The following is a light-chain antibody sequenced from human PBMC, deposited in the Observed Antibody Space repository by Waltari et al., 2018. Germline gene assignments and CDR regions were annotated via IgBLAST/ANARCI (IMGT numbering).Light chain of an antibody. Sequence: QSALTQPASVSGSPGQSITISCTGTSSDVGSHNFVSWYQHHPGKAPKLMIYEVNKRPSGVSNRFSGSKSGNTASLTISGLQAEDEADYYCCAYRLFGSGTKVTVL. CDR2: EVN. CDR1: SSDVGSHNF. CDR3: CAYRL. J-gene: IGLJ6*01. V-gene: IGLV2-23*02.